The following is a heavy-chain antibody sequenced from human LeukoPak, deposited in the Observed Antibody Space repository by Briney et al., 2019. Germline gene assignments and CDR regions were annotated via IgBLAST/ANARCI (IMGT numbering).Heavy chain of an antibody. CDR2: IHPSGGST. CDR3: ARMAMDPAMVTNFFDL. D-gene: IGHD5-18*01. Sequence: GASVKISCKASGYTFTDYYMYWVRQAPGQGPECMGVIHPSGGSTTYAQKFQGRVTPTKDTATSTVYIELSSLRSDDTAVYYCARMAMDPAMVTNFFDLWGQGTLLTVSA. CDR1: GYTFTDYY. J-gene: IGHJ4*02. V-gene: IGHV1-46*01.